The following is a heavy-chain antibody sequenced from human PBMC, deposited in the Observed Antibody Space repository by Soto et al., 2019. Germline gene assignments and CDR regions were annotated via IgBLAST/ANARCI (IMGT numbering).Heavy chain of an antibody. CDR2: IIPFLSAT. Sequence: QVQLVQSGAEVKKPGSSVKVSCRASGGHFDRFALSWLRQAHGQGLEWMGGIIPFLSATTYAQKFQGRVTIPADESASTLYLELRSLTSADTAVYYCARGEDDYGDFGAMDVWGQGTSGTVSS. V-gene: IGHV1-69*01. CDR3: ARGEDDYGDFGAMDV. D-gene: IGHD4-17*01. CDR1: GGHFDRFA. J-gene: IGHJ6*02.